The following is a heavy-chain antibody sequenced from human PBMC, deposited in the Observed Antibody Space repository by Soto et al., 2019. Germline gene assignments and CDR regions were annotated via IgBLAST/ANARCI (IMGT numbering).Heavy chain of an antibody. CDR1: GFTFSSYA. V-gene: IGHV3-23*01. CDR2: ISGSGGST. Sequence: PGGSLRLSCAASGFTFSSYAMSWVRQAPGKGLEWVSAISGSGGSTYYADSVEGRFTISRDNSKNTLYLQMNSLRAEDTAVYYCAKEYWVELPTVTDVPFFDYWGQGTLVTVSS. D-gene: IGHD4-17*01. J-gene: IGHJ4*02. CDR3: AKEYWVELPTVTDVPFFDY.